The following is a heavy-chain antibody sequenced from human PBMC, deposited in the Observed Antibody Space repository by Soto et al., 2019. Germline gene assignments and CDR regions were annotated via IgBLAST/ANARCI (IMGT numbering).Heavy chain of an antibody. D-gene: IGHD2-21*01. Sequence: QLQLQESGPGLVKPSETLSLTCTVSGDSISSSYYWGWVRQPPGKGLECIGAVYYTAFTYYNPSLKSRLTISLDTSKNQFSLRLSSVTAADTAIYYCARLPVVVIALGYFDPWGPGTLVTVSS. V-gene: IGHV4-39*01. CDR3: ARLPVVVIALGYFDP. CDR2: VYYTAFT. J-gene: IGHJ5*02. CDR1: GDSISSSYY.